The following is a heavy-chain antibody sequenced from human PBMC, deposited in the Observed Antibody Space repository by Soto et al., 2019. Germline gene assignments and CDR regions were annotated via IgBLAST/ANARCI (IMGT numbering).Heavy chain of an antibody. J-gene: IGHJ5*01. CDR3: ARRERYYGSPGWFDP. V-gene: IGHV4-39*01. CDR1: GASINNFAYY. Sequence: KLRETLSLTCSVSGASINNFAYYWGWIRQPPGKGLEWIGTVYYNENTYYNPSLKSRVAISVDTAKNQFSLNLRSVTAADTAIYFCARRERYYGSPGWFDPWGQGALVTVSS. D-gene: IGHD3-10*01. CDR2: VYYNENT.